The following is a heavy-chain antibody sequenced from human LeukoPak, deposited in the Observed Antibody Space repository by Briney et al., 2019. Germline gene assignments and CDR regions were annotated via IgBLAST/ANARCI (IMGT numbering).Heavy chain of an antibody. CDR3: ARDPSGTYYPRVSGALDI. Sequence: GGSLRLSCAASGFTFSSYAMSWVRQAPGKGLEWVSSISSISSYIYYADSVKGRFTVSRDNAKNSLYLQMDSLRAEDTAVYYCARDPSGTYYPRVSGALDIWGQGTMVTVSS. J-gene: IGHJ3*02. D-gene: IGHD1-26*01. CDR2: ISSISSYI. V-gene: IGHV3-21*01. CDR1: GFTFSSYA.